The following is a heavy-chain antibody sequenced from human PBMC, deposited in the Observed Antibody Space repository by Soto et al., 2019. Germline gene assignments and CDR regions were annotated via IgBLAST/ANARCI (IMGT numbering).Heavy chain of an antibody. V-gene: IGHV3-30*18. J-gene: IGHJ5*02. D-gene: IGHD6-19*01. CDR3: AKDGHPYSSAWSDRTLPSS. Sequence: QVQLVESGGGVVQPGRSLRLSCAASGFTFSSYGMHWVRQAPGKGLEWVAVISYDGSNKYYADSVKGRFTTSRDNSKNPLYLHMNSLRAADTAVYYCAKDGHPYSSAWSDRTLPSSWGQGTLVTVSS. CDR2: ISYDGSNK. CDR1: GFTFSSYG.